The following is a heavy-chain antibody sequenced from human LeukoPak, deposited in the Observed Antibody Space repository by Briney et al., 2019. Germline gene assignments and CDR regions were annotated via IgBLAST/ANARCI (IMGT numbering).Heavy chain of an antibody. CDR1: GGSISSSSYY. CDR3: ARRGPSIAARRGIYYFDY. D-gene: IGHD6-6*01. J-gene: IGHJ4*02. V-gene: IGHV4-39*01. CDR2: IYYSGST. Sequence: PSETLSLTCTVSGGSISSSSYYWGWIRQPPGNGLECIGSIYYSGSTYYNPSLKSRVTISVDTSKNQFSLKLSSVTAADTAVYYCARRGPSIAARRGIYYFDYWGQGTLVTVSS.